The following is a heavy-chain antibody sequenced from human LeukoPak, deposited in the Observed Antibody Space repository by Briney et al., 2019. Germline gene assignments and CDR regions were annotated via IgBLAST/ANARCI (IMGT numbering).Heavy chain of an antibody. CDR3: AKDSGYCDSTTCRLAN. J-gene: IGHJ4*02. V-gene: IGHV3-30*18. D-gene: IGHD2-2*01. CDR1: GFTFSDYG. CDR2: ISYDGSNK. Sequence: GRSLRLSCAASGFTFSDYGIHWVRQAPGTGLEWVAVISYDGSNKYYADSVKGRFTISRDNSKNTLYLQMNSLRVEDTAVYYCAKDSGYCDSTTCRLANWGQGTLVTVSS.